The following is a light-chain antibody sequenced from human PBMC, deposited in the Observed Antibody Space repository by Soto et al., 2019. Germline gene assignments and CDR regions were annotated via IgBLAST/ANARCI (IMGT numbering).Light chain of an antibody. CDR1: SSNIGAGYA. CDR3: QSYDRSLSGSV. V-gene: IGLV1-40*01. J-gene: IGLJ3*02. Sequence: QSVLTQPPSVSGAPGQRVTISCTGSSSNIGAGYAVHWYQQLPGSAPKLLIYDNNNRPSGVPDRFSGSNSGTSASLAITGLQAEDGADYFCQSYDRSLSGSVFGGGTQLTVL. CDR2: DNN.